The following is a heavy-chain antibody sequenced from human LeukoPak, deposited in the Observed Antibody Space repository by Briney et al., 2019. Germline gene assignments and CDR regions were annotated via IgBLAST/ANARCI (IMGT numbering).Heavy chain of an antibody. D-gene: IGHD6-6*01. Sequence: ASVKFSCKASGYTFTSYGITWVRQAPGQGLEWMGGIIPIFGTANYAQKFQGRVTITADESTSTAYMELSSLRSEDTAVYYCARHSFWGSSSHGMDAFDIWGQGTMVTVSS. CDR2: IIPIFGTA. V-gene: IGHV1-69*13. CDR1: GYTFTSYG. J-gene: IGHJ3*02. CDR3: ARHSFWGSSSHGMDAFDI.